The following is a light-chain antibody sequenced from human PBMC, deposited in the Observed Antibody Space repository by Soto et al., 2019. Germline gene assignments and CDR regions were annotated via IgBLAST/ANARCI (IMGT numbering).Light chain of an antibody. CDR2: GSN. V-gene: IGLV1-40*01. Sequence: QSVLTQPPSVSGAPGQRVTISCIGSASNIGAGYDVHWYQHVPGRAPNLLIFGSNNRPSGVPDRFSGSKSGNTASLTVSGLQAEDEADYYCSSYVGSLVVFGGGTKVTVL. J-gene: IGLJ2*01. CDR1: ASNIGAGYD. CDR3: SSYVGSLVV.